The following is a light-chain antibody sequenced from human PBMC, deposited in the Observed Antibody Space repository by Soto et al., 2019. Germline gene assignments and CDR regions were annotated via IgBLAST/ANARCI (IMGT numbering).Light chain of an antibody. CDR1: SSDVGSYNR. J-gene: IGLJ2*01. V-gene: IGLV2-18*02. CDR2: EVS. Sequence: QSVLTQPPSVSGSPGQSVTISCTGTSSDVGSYNRVSWYQQPPGTAPKLMIYEVSNRPSGVPDRFSGSKSGNTASLTISGLQAEDEADYYCRSYTSSSTLVFGGGTKLTVL. CDR3: RSYTSSSTLV.